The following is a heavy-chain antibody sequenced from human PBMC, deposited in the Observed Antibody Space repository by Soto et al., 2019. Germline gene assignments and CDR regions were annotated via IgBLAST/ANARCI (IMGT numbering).Heavy chain of an antibody. CDR1: GFTFSSYG. Sequence: QVQLVESGGGVVQPGRSLRLSCAASGFTFSSYGMHWVRQAPGKGLEWVAVISYDGSNKYYADSVKGRFTISRDNSKNTLYLQMNSLRAEDTAVYYCAKGDEVYFDYWGQGTLVTVSS. V-gene: IGHV3-30*18. CDR2: ISYDGSNK. J-gene: IGHJ4*02. CDR3: AKGDEVYFDY.